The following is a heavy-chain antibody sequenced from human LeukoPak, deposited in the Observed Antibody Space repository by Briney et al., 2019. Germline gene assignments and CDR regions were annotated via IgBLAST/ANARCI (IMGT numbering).Heavy chain of an antibody. CDR1: GYIFTSYD. CDR3: AREKRGYRGYGPVFGY. V-gene: IGHV1-3*01. Sequence: ASVKVSCKASGYIFTSYDMHWVRQAPGQRLEWMGWINAGNGNTKYSEKFQGRVTITRDTSASTDYMELSSLRSEDTAVNYCAREKRGYRGYGPVFGYWGQGTLVTVSS. D-gene: IGHD5-12*01. J-gene: IGHJ4*02. CDR2: INAGNGNT.